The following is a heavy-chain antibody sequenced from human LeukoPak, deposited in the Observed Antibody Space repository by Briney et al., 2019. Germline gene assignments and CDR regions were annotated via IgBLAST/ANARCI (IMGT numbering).Heavy chain of an antibody. J-gene: IGHJ4*02. CDR2: INHSGST. V-gene: IGHV4-34*01. CDR3: AIAMTGYYDFWY. CDR1: GGSFSGYY. D-gene: IGHD3-3*01. Sequence: SETLSLTCAVYGGSFSGYYWSWIRQPPGKGLEWIGEINHSGSTNYNPSLKSRVTISVDTSKNQFSLKLSSVTAADTAAYYCAIAMTGYYDFWYWGQGTLVTVSS.